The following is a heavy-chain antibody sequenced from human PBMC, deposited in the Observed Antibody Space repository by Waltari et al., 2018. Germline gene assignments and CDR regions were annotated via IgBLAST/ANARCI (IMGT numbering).Heavy chain of an antibody. CDR3: ASLDQPPTWFDP. Sequence: QLQLQESGPGLVKPSETLSLTCTVSGGPISSSSYYWGWTRQPPGKGLEWIGSIYYSGSTYYNPSLKSRVTISVDTSKNQFSLKLSSVTAADTAVYYCASLDQPPTWFDPWGQGTLVTVSS. CDR1: GGPISSSSYY. CDR2: IYYSGST. J-gene: IGHJ5*02. V-gene: IGHV4-39*07. D-gene: IGHD2-2*01.